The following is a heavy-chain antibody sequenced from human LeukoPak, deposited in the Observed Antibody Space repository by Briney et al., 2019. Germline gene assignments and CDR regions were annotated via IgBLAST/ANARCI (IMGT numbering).Heavy chain of an antibody. CDR2: IGSGGTPV. CDR1: GFPFSDFY. CDR3: TRDRWGKYYFDY. J-gene: IGHJ4*02. D-gene: IGHD7-27*01. Sequence: GGSLRLSCAASGFPFSDFYMSWIRQAPGKGLEWVSYIGSGGTPVYYADSVKGRFTISRDNAKNSLYLQMNTLRAEDTAVYYCTRDRWGKYYFDYWGLGTLVTVSS. V-gene: IGHV3-11*01.